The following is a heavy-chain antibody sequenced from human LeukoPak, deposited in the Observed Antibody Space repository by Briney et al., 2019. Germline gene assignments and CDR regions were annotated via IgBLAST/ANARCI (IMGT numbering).Heavy chain of an antibody. CDR3: TKSYSGSYWFDAFDI. CDR1: GFTFSSYA. J-gene: IGHJ3*02. CDR2: ISGSGGST. Sequence: PGGSLRLSCAASGFTFSSYAMSWVRQAPGKGLEWVSAISGSGGSTYYADSVKGRFTISRDNSKNTLYLQMNSLRAEDTAVYYCTKSYSGSYWFDAFDIWGQGTMVTVSS. D-gene: IGHD1-26*01. V-gene: IGHV3-23*01.